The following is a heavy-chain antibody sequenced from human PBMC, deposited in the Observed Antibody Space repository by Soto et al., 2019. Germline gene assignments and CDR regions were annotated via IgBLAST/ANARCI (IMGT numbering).Heavy chain of an antibody. CDR2: IYPGDSDT. V-gene: IGHV5-51*01. Sequence: PGESLKISCQGSGYAFSSYWIAWVRQMPGQGLAWMGIIYPGDSDTRYSPSFQGQVTISVDKSITTAYLQWSSLKASDTAMYYCARGYCTATICDPWFDPWGQGTLVTVSS. D-gene: IGHD2-8*02. CDR1: GYAFSSYW. J-gene: IGHJ5*02. CDR3: ARGYCTATICDPWFDP.